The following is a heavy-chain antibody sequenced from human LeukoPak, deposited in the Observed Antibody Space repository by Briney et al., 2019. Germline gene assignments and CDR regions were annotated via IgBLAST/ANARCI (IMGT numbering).Heavy chain of an antibody. CDR1: GFTFSTYW. J-gene: IGHJ4*02. Sequence: PGGSLRLSCAASGFTFSTYWMSWVRQAPGKGLEWVANIKQDGSDKFYVDSVKGRFTISRDNAKNSMYLQMNSLRAEDTAVYYCARVLPVASRDYWGQGTPGTVSS. V-gene: IGHV3-7*01. CDR3: ARVLPVASRDY. CDR2: IKQDGSDK. D-gene: IGHD2-2*01.